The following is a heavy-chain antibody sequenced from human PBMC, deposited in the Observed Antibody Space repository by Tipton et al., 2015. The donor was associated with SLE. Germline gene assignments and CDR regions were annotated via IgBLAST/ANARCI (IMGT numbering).Heavy chain of an antibody. CDR1: GFTFSSYS. Sequence: SLRLSCAVSGFTFSSYSMNWVRQAPGKGLEWVSSITSRSSDIYYAHSVKGRFTISRDNAKNSLYLHMNSLGADDTAIYYCARDRVEMATSRTFDIWGQGTMVTVSS. V-gene: IGHV3-21*01. J-gene: IGHJ3*02. D-gene: IGHD5-24*01. CDR3: ARDRVEMATSRTFDI. CDR2: ITSRSSDI.